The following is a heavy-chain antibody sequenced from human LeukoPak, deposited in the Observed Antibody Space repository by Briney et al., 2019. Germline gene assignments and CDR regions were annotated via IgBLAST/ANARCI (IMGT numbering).Heavy chain of an antibody. D-gene: IGHD2-8*01. V-gene: IGHV3-30*02. J-gene: IGHJ3*02. CDR1: RFTFSSYG. Sequence: PGGSLRLSCAASRFTFSSYGMHWVRQAPGKGLEWVAFIRYDGSNKYYADSVKGRFTISRDNSKNTLYLQMNSLRAEDTAVYYCARDGLVPTGVNGAFDIWGQGTLVTVSS. CDR2: IRYDGSNK. CDR3: ARDGLVPTGVNGAFDI.